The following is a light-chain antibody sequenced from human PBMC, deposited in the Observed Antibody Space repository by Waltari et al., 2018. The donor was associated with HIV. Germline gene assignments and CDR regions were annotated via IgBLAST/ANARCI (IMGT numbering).Light chain of an antibody. V-gene: IGLV1-40*01. CDR2: ANT. J-gene: IGLJ3*02. CDR1: SSNIGTGSD. Sequence: QSALTQPPSVSGAPGPRVTISCTRTSSNIGTGSDVHWYQQLPGTAPKLLIYANTNRPSGVPDRFSGSKSGTSASLAITGLQAEDEADYYCQSYDSRLSGSVFGGGTKLTVL. CDR3: QSYDSRLSGSV.